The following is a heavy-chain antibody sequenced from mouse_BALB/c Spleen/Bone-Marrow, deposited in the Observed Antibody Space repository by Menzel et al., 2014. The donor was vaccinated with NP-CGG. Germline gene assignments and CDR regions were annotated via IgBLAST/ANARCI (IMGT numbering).Heavy chain of an antibody. Sequence: EVQLQQSGAELVKPGASVKLSCTASGFNIKDTYLHWVKQRPEQGLDWIGRIDPASGNTKYDPKFQGKATITADTSSSAAYLQRSSLTSEDTAVYYCASYGYGWCFDVWGAGTTVTVSS. CDR1: GFNIKDTY. V-gene: IGHV14-3*02. J-gene: IGHJ1*01. CDR3: ASYGYGWCFDV. CDR2: IDPASGNT. D-gene: IGHD2-14*01.